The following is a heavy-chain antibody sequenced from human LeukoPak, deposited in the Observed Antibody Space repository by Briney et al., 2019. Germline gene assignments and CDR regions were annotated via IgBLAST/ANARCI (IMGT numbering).Heavy chain of an antibody. V-gene: IGHV1-2*02. CDR3: ARDEYSSGWYKARFVDY. CDR1: GYTFSGYY. D-gene: IGHD6-19*01. J-gene: IGHJ4*02. CDR2: INPNSGGT. Sequence: GASVKVSCKASGYTFSGYYLHWVRQAPGQGLEWMGWINPNSGGTNYAQKFQGRVTMTRDTSISTAYMELSRLRSDDTAVYYCARDEYSSGWYKARFVDYWGQGTLVTVSS.